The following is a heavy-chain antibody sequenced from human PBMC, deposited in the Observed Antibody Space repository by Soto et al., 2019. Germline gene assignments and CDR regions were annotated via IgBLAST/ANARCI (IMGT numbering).Heavy chain of an antibody. CDR2: IHNNGAN. CDR1: GGSIDSGGYY. D-gene: IGHD2-15*01. V-gene: IGHV4-31*03. Sequence: SETLSLTCTISGGSIDSGGYYWSWIRQHPTEGLEWIGYIHNNGANYYNPSLTGRVSISADRSKTQFSLNVNPVNAADTGVYYWAREAVGSYGFDPWGQGVLVTVSS. CDR3: AREAVGSYGFDP. J-gene: IGHJ5*02.